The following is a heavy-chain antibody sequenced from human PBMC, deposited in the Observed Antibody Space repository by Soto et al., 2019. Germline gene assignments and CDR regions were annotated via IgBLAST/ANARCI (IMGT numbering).Heavy chain of an antibody. D-gene: IGHD7-27*01. Sequence: ASVKVSCKASGGTFSSYAISWVRQAPGQGLEWMGGIIPILGIANYAQKFQGRVTITADKSTSTAYMELSSLRSEDTAVYYCASTKLGKGGYYYYGMDVWGQGTTVTVSS. CDR2: IIPILGIA. J-gene: IGHJ6*02. CDR1: GGTFSSYA. V-gene: IGHV1-69*10. CDR3: ASTKLGKGGYYYYGMDV.